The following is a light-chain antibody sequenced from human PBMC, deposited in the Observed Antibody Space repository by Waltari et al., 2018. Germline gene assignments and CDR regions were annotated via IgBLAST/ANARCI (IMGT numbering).Light chain of an antibody. CDR3: ALYMGSGIWV. CDR1: SGSLSTTSY. V-gene: IGLV8-61*01. Sequence: QTVVTQEPSLSVSPGGTVTLTCALSSGSLSTTSYATWYQQTPGQAPRTLVYKPNPRPSGVPDRFPGSILGNTAALTITGAQADDESDYYCALYMGSGIWVFGGGTRLTVL. CDR2: KPN. J-gene: IGLJ3*02.